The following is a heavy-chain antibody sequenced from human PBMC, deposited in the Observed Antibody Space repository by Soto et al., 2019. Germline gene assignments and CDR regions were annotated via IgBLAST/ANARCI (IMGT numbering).Heavy chain of an antibody. J-gene: IGHJ4*02. V-gene: IGHV3-53*01. CDR2: LFYDGRT. Sequence: EVQLVESGGGLIQPGEFLRLSCAASGFSVSNNYMTWVRQAPGKGLGWVATLFYDGRTYYADSLKLRFTISRDNSKNTLYLQMNSLRVEDTAVYYCAWKQVDGGSHFDYWGQGTLVTVSS. D-gene: IGHD6-6*01. CDR1: GFSVSNNY. CDR3: AWKQVDGGSHFDY.